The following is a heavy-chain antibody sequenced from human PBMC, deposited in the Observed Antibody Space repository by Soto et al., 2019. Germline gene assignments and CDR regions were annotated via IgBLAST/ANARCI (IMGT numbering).Heavy chain of an antibody. CDR1: GFSLRTSVVA. D-gene: IGHD3-3*02. Sequence: GPTLVIPAHNLTLTCNFSGFSLRTSVVAVGWIRQPPGKALELLALIYWDGETRYSPSLKSRLTITKDTSKNQVVLTMTNLGPVDTATYFCAHRPPDLIIFPNNWFDPWGQGILVTV. CDR2: IYWDGET. J-gene: IGHJ5*02. CDR3: AHRPPDLIIFPNNWFDP. V-gene: IGHV2-5*02.